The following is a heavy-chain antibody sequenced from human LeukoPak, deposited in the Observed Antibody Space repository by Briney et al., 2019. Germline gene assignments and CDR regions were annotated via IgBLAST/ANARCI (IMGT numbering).Heavy chain of an antibody. CDR3: ARVSGSGRWFDP. V-gene: IGHV4-30-4*01. CDR2: IHYSGST. Sequence: SETLSLTCTVSGGSMSSGDYYWSWIRQPPGKGLEWIGHIHYSGSTYYNPSLKSRDTISVDTSKNQFSLKLSSVTAADTAMYYCARVSGSGRWFDPWGQGTLVTVSS. D-gene: IGHD3-10*01. J-gene: IGHJ5*02. CDR1: GGSMSSGDYY.